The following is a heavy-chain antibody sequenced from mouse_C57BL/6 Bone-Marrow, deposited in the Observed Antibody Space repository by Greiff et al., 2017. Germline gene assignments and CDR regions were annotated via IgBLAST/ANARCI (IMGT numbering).Heavy chain of an antibody. J-gene: IGHJ3*01. CDR3: ARRPDYYGSSYGFAY. CDR2: IHPNSGST. Sequence: VQLQQPGAELVQPGASVKLSCKASGYTFTSYWMHWVKQRPGQGLEWIGMIHPNSGSTNYNEKFKSKATLTVDKSSSTAYMQLSSLTSEDSAVYYCARRPDYYGSSYGFAYWGQGTLVTVSA. CDR1: GYTFTSYW. V-gene: IGHV1-64*01. D-gene: IGHD1-1*01.